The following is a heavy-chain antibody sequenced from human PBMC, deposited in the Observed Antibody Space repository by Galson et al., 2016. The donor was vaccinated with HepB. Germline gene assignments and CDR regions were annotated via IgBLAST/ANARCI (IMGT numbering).Heavy chain of an antibody. CDR2: IKPDGSVT. J-gene: IGHJ4*02. D-gene: IGHD2-21*01. Sequence: SLRLSCAASGFTLTNYWMTWVRQAPGKGLEWVANIKPDGSVTNYVDSVRGRFTISRDNAKNSLYLQMNSLGAEDTAVYYCARQSMLTRSTIDYWGQGTLVTVSS. CDR3: ARQSMLTRSTIDY. V-gene: IGHV3-7*03. CDR1: GFTLTNYW.